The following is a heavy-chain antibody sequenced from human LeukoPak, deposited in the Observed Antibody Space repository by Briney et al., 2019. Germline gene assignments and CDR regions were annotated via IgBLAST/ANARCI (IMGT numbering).Heavy chain of an antibody. CDR2: ISWNSGSI. J-gene: IGHJ4*02. V-gene: IGHV3-9*01. CDR1: GFTFDDYA. D-gene: IGHD2-2*01. Sequence: GGSLRLSCAASGFTFDDYATHWVRQAPGKGLEWVSGISWNSGSIGYADSVKGRFTISRDNAKNSLYLQMNSLRVEDTAVYYCARVGAPGAADYWGQGTLVTVSS. CDR3: ARVGAPGAADY.